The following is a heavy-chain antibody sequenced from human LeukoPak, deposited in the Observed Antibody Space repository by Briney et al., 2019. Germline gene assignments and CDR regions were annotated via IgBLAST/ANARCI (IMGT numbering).Heavy chain of an antibody. CDR2: IYSGGST. CDR1: GFTVSSNY. CDR3: ASNLGIDSSVSY. Sequence: PGGSLRLSCAASGFTVSSNYMSWVRQAPGRGLEWVSVIYSGGSTYYADSVKGRFTISRDNSKNTRYLQMNSLRAEDTAVYYCASNLGIDSSVSYWGQGTLVTVSS. D-gene: IGHD3-22*01. V-gene: IGHV3-53*01. J-gene: IGHJ4*02.